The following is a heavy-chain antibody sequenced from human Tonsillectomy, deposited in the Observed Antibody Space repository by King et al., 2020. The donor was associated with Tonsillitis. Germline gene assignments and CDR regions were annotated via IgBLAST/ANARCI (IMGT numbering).Heavy chain of an antibody. CDR1: GFTFSTYG. CDR3: AKRGGGYETNKVRDYSGMDV. V-gene: IGHV3-30*18. Sequence: VQLVESGGGVVQPGRSLRLSCAASGFTFSTYGMHWVRQAPGKGLEWVAFISHDGSNKYYEDSVKGRFTISRDNSKNTLYLQMNSLRAEDTAVYYCAKRGGGYETNKVRDYSGMDVWGQGTTVTVSS. D-gene: IGHD5-12*01. J-gene: IGHJ6*02. CDR2: ISHDGSNK.